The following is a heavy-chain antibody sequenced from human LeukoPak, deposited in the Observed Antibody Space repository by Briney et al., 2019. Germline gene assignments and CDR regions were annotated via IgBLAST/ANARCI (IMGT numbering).Heavy chain of an antibody. J-gene: IGHJ3*02. D-gene: IGHD3-3*01. CDR3: ARETIFGVVIIGPDAFDI. Sequence: SETLSLTCTVSGGSISSSSYYWGWIRRPPGKGLEWIGSIYYSGSTYYNPSLKSRVTISVDTSKNQFSLELSSVTAADTAVYYCARETIFGVVIIGPDAFDIWGQGTMVTVSS. CDR1: GGSISSSSYY. CDR2: IYYSGST. V-gene: IGHV4-39*07.